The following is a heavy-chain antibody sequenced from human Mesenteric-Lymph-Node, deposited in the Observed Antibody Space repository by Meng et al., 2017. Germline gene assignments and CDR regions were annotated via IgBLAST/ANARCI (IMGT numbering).Heavy chain of an antibody. CDR2: INTDGRST. J-gene: IGHJ4*02. V-gene: IGHV3-74*01. Sequence: VQLVESGGGLVQPGGSLRLSCAASGFTFSSYWMHWVRQAPGKGLVWVSRINTDGRSTSYTDSVKGRFTISRDNAKKTLYLQMNSLRAEDTAVYYCVRWDYGVNSGPENWGQGTLVTVSS. D-gene: IGHD4/OR15-4a*01. CDR3: VRWDYGVNSGPEN. CDR1: GFTFSSYW.